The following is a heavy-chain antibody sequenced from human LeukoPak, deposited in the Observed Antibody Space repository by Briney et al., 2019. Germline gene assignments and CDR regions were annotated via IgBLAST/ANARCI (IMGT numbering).Heavy chain of an antibody. CDR3: AREGSYYFDY. J-gene: IGHJ4*02. V-gene: IGHV3-48*03. Sequence: PGGSLRLSCAASGFTFSSYEMRWVRQAPGKGLEWVSYISSSGSTIYYADSVRGRFTISRDNAKNSLYLQMNSLRAEDTAVYYCAREGSYYFDYWGQGTLVTVSS. CDR2: ISSSGSTI. CDR1: GFTFSSYE.